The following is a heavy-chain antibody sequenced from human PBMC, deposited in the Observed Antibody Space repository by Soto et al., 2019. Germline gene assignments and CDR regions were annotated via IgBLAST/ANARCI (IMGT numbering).Heavy chain of an antibody. CDR2: ISPSGGST. CDR1: GYTFTSYG. Sequence: ASVKVSCKASGYTFTSYGISWVRQAPGQGLEWMGIISPSGGSTSYAQKFQGRVTMTRDTSTSTVYMELSSLRSEDTAVYYCARALTLHFDYWGQGTLVTVSS. D-gene: IGHD3-16*02. V-gene: IGHV1-46*01. CDR3: ARALTLHFDY. J-gene: IGHJ4*02.